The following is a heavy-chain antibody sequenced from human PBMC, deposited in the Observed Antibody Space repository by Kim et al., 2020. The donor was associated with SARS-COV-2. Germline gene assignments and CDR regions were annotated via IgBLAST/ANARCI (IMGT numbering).Heavy chain of an antibody. D-gene: IGHD3-3*01. CDR2: TYYRSKWYN. J-gene: IGHJ6*03. V-gene: IGHV6-1*01. CDR1: GDSVSSNSAA. Sequence: SQTLSLTCAISGDSVSSNSAAWNWIRQSPSRGLEWLGRTYYRSKWYNDYAVSVKSRITINPDTSKNQFSLQLNSVTPEDTAVYYCAVESYDFWRGGYYYYYMDVWGKGTTVTVSS. CDR3: AVESYDFWRGGYYYYYMDV.